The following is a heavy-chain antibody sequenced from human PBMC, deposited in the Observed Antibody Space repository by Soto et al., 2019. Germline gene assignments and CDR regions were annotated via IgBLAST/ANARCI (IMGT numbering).Heavy chain of an antibody. CDR3: ARVIYSSSPLTYYYGMDV. CDR2: IIPIFGTA. Sequence: QVQLVQSGAEVKKPGSSVKVSCKASGGTFSSYAISWVRQAPGQGLEWMGGIIPIFGTANYAQKFQGRVTITADESTSTAYMELSSLRSEDTAVYYCARVIYSSSPLTYYYGMDVWGQGTTVTVSS. J-gene: IGHJ6*02. CDR1: GGTFSSYA. D-gene: IGHD6-6*01. V-gene: IGHV1-69*01.